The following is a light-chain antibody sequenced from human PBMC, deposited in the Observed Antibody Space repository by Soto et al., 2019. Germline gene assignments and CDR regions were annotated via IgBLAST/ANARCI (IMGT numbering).Light chain of an antibody. V-gene: IGKV3-11*01. CDR3: QQRSNWPS. J-gene: IGKJ5*01. Sequence: EVVLTHSPGTLSLSPGERATLSCRASQNVNNFLAWYQQKPGQAPRLLIYDASNRATGIPARFSGSGSGTDFTLTISILEPEDFAVYYCQQRSNWPSFGQGTRLEIK. CDR1: QNVNNF. CDR2: DAS.